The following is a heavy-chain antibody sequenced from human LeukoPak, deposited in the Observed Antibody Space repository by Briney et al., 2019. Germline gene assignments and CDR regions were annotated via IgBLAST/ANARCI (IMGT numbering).Heavy chain of an antibody. J-gene: IGHJ6*03. CDR3: ARVPPGYYYYYYMDV. CDR2: IIPIFGTA. Sequence: SVKVSCKASGGTFSSYAISWVRQAPGQGLEWMGGIIPIFGTANHAQKFQGRVTITADESTSTAYMELSSLRSEDTAVYYCARVPPGYYYYYYMDVWGKGTTVTVSS. CDR1: GGTFSSYA. V-gene: IGHV1-69*01.